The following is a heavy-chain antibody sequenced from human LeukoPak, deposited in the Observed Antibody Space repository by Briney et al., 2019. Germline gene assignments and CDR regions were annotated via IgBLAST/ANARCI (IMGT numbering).Heavy chain of an antibody. J-gene: IGHJ5*02. CDR3: ARGRIPNYSSSWYEGRNWFDP. CDR1: GYTFTSYG. CDR2: ISAYNGNT. V-gene: IGHV1-18*01. D-gene: IGHD6-13*01. Sequence: ASVKVSCKASGYTFTSYGISWVRQAPGQGLEWMGWISAYNGNTNYAQKLQGRVTMTTDTSTSTAYMELRSLRSDDTAVYYCARGRIPNYSSSWYEGRNWFDPWGQGTLVTVSS.